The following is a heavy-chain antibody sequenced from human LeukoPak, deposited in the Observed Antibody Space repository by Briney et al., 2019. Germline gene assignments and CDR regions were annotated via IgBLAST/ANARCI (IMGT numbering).Heavy chain of an antibody. D-gene: IGHD6-19*01. V-gene: IGHV3-30*18. CDR2: ISYDGSNN. J-gene: IGHJ4*02. CDR1: GFTFSSSA. Sequence: GGSLRLSCVASGFTFSSSAFHWVRQAPGKGLDWVALISYDGSNNYYADSVKGRFTISRDNTRGTLYLQMDSLRADDTAVYYCAKGSYTAGWYNYLDFWGQGTLVTVSS. CDR3: AKGSYTAGWYNYLDF.